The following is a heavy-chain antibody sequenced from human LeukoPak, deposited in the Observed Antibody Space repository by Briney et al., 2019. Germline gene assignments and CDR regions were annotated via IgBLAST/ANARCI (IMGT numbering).Heavy chain of an antibody. J-gene: IGHJ4*02. CDR3: ASLSYGDYALDY. Sequence: SETLFLTCAVPGGSISSGGYSWSWIRQPPGKGLEWIGYIYHSGSTYYNPSVKSRVTISVDRSKNQFSLKLSSVTAADTAVYYCASLSYGDYALDYWGQGTLVTVSS. V-gene: IGHV4-30-2*01. CDR2: IYHSGST. CDR1: GGSISSGGYS. D-gene: IGHD4-17*01.